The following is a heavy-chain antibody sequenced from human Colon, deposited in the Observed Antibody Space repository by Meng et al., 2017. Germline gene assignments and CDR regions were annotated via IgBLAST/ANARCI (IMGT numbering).Heavy chain of an antibody. CDR1: GFIFSSYR. CDR2: ITSLSTSN. Sequence: GESLKISCAASGFIFSSYRMHWVRQAPGKGLEWVASITSLSTSNDYIDSVKGRFTISRDNAKNSLFLEMNSLRAEDTAVYYCARDDSGKDYEFDLWGQGTLVTVSS. D-gene: IGHD5-12*01. CDR3: ARDDSGKDYEFDL. V-gene: IGHV3-21*01. J-gene: IGHJ4*02.